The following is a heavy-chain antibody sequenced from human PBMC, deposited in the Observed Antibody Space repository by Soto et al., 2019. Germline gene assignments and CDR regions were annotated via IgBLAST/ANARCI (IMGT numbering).Heavy chain of an antibody. CDR3: ARGGYYDSSGSRNYYYYGMNV. CDR2: ISAYDGNT. V-gene: IGHV1-18*04. D-gene: IGHD3-22*01. J-gene: IGHJ6*02. Sequence: QAQLVQSGAEVKKPGASVKVSCKASGYTFTSYGINWVRQAPGQGLEWLGWISAYDGNTKYAQSVQGRVSMTTDTSXXTAYMELRSLRSDDTAMYYWARGGYYDSSGSRNYYYYGMNVWGQGTTVSVSS. CDR1: GYTFTSYG.